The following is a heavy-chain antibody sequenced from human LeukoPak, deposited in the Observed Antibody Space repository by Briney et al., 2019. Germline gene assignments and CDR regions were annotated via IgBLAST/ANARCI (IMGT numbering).Heavy chain of an antibody. D-gene: IGHD6-13*01. CDR1: GGSISSSSSY. V-gene: IGHV4-39*01. CDR3: ARHLGSSTWENTFDI. J-gene: IGHJ3*02. CDR2: IYSSGST. Sequence: SETLSHTCTVSGGSISSSSSYWGCTSQTSANGLEWIGNIYSSGSTYYNPSLKSRVTISVDTSKNQFSLKLRSVTAADTAVYYCARHLGSSTWENTFDIWGQGTMVTVSS.